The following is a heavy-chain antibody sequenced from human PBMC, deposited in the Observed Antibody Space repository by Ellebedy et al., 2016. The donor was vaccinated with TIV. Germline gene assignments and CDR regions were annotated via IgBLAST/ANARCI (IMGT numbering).Heavy chain of an antibody. CDR3: ARNGDGYKNGMDV. Sequence: GESLKISXAASGFTFSSYAMSWVRQAPGKGLEWVSAISGSGGSTYYADSVKGRFTISRDNSKNTLYLQMNSLRAEDTAMYYCARNGDGYKNGMDVWGQGTTVTVSS. J-gene: IGHJ6*02. CDR2: ISGSGGST. D-gene: IGHD5-24*01. CDR1: GFTFSSYA. V-gene: IGHV3-23*01.